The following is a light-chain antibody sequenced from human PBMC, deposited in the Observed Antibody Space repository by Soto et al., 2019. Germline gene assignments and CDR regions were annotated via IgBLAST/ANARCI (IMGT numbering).Light chain of an antibody. CDR2: EVT. CDR3: SSYTGGNPSYV. J-gene: IGLJ1*01. V-gene: IGLV2-8*01. CDR1: SSDVGGYDY. Sequence: QSALTQPPSASGSPGQSVTISCTGTSSDVGGYDYVSWYQQHPGKAPKLMIYEVTIRPSGVSDRFSGSKSGNTASLTVFGLQAEDEADYYCSSYTGGNPSYVFGNGTKVTVL.